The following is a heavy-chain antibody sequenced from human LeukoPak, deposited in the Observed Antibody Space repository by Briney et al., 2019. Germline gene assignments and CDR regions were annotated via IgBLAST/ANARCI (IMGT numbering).Heavy chain of an antibody. CDR2: IYYSGST. CDR1: GGSISSNTYS. J-gene: IGHJ6*03. Sequence: SETLSLTCTVSGGSISSNTYSWGWIRQPPGKGLEWVGSIYYSGSTYYNPSLKSRVTISVDTSKNQFSLKLSSVTAADTAVYYCARSLWFGELALYYMDVWGKGTTVTISS. D-gene: IGHD3-10*01. CDR3: ARSLWFGELALYYMDV. V-gene: IGHV4-39*07.